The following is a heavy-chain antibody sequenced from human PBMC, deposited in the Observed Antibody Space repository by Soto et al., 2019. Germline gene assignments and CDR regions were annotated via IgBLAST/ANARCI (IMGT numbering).Heavy chain of an antibody. J-gene: IGHJ4*02. CDR2: ISYDGTNQ. Sequence: QGQLVESGGGVVQPGRSLRLSCAASGFTFSRFAMHWVRQAPGKGLEWVAFISYDGTNQYHADSVKGRFTISRDNSKNTLFLQMNSLRAEDTAVYYCAKGLGELSPESYDYWGQGTLVTVSS. CDR1: GFTFSRFA. D-gene: IGHD3-16*02. CDR3: AKGLGELSPESYDY. V-gene: IGHV3-30*18.